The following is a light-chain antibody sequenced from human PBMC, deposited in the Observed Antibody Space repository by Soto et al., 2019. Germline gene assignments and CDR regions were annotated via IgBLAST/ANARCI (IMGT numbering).Light chain of an antibody. CDR1: SSDVGGYNY. V-gene: IGLV2-14*01. CDR2: EVS. CDR3: SSYTTSSTINDV. J-gene: IGLJ1*01. Sequence: QSALTQPASVSGSPGQSFTFSCTGTSSDVGGYNYVSWYQQHPGKAPKLMIYEVSNRPSGVSNRFSGSKSGHTASLTISGLQAEDEADYYCSSYTTSSTINDVFGSGTKLTVL.